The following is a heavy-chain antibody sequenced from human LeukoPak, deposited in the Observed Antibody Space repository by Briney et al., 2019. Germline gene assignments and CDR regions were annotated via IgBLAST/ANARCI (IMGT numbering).Heavy chain of an antibody. CDR2: IIPIFSTA. CDR1: GGTFSSYA. Sequence: ASVKVSCKASGGTFSSYAISWVRQAPGQGLEWMGRIIPIFSTANYAQKFQGRVTITTDESTSTAYMELSSLRSEDTAVYYCARDRIQLWFSRPFYFDYWGQGTLVTVSS. J-gene: IGHJ4*02. CDR3: ARDRIQLWFSRPFYFDY. D-gene: IGHD5-18*01. V-gene: IGHV1-69*05.